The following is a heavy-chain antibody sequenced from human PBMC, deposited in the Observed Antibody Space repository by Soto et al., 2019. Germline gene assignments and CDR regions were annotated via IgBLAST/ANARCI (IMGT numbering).Heavy chain of an antibody. D-gene: IGHD2-21*02. Sequence: QVQLVQSGAEVKKPGASVKVSCKASGYTFTSYDINWVRQATGQGLEWMGWMNPNSGNTGYAQKFQGRVTMTRNTTLTTPSMELSRVRCENTAVYYSAGETAGDVRYWGQGTLVTVSS. V-gene: IGHV1-8*01. CDR3: AGETAGDVRY. J-gene: IGHJ4*02. CDR1: GYTFTSYD. CDR2: MNPNSGNT.